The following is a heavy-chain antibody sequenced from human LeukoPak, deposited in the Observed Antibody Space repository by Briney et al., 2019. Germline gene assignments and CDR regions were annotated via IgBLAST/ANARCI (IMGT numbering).Heavy chain of an antibody. CDR1: GGTFSSYA. Sequence: ASVKVSCKASGGTFSSYAISWVRQAPGQGLEWMGGIIPIFGTANYAQKFQGRVTITADESTSTAYMELSSLRSEDTAVYYCARDGVSIVGVSPDYWGQGTLVTVSS. J-gene: IGHJ4*02. CDR2: IIPIFGTA. V-gene: IGHV1-69*13. D-gene: IGHD1-26*01. CDR3: ARDGVSIVGVSPDY.